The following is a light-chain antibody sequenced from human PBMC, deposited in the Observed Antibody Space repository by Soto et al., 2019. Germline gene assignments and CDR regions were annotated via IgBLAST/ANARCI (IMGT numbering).Light chain of an antibody. Sequence: DIQMTQSPSTLSASVGGRVTITCRASQSIRGWLAWYQQKPGKAPNLLIYDASRLKSGVPSRFSGSGSGTEFTLTITSLQPDDFATYFCQQYNSFSPWTVGQGTKVDIK. CDR3: QQYNSFSPWT. J-gene: IGKJ1*01. CDR2: DAS. V-gene: IGKV1-5*01. CDR1: QSIRGW.